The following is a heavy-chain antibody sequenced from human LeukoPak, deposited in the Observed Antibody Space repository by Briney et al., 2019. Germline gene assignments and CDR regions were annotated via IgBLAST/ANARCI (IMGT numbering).Heavy chain of an antibody. D-gene: IGHD2-15*01. CDR3: AREVGSPAVRSAFDL. V-gene: IGHV3-7*01. J-gene: IGHJ3*01. CDR1: GFTFSSYW. Sequence: PGGSLRLSCAASGFTFSSYWMNWVRQASGMGLEWVAKIKQDGSEKYYVDSVTGRFTISRDNAKNSLYLQMNSLRDEDTAVYYCAREVGSPAVRSAFDLWGQGTMVTVSS. CDR2: IKQDGSEK.